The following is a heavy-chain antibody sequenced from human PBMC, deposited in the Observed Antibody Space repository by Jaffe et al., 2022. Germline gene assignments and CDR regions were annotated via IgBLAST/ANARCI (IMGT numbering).Heavy chain of an antibody. CDR1: GYSISSGYY. V-gene: IGHV4-38-2*01. Sequence: QVQLQESGPGLVKPSETLSLTCAVSGYSISSGYYWGWIRQPPGKGLEWIGSIYHSGSTYYNPSLKSRVTISVDTSKNQFSLKLSSVTAADTAVYYCARHDYVWGSYRYYYFDYWGQGTLVTVSS. J-gene: IGHJ4*02. CDR3: ARHDYVWGSYRYYYFDY. D-gene: IGHD3-16*02. CDR2: IYHSGST.